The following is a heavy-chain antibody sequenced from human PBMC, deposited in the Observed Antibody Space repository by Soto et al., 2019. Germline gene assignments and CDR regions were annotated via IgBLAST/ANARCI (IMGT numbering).Heavy chain of an antibody. J-gene: IGHJ4*02. CDR2: IWYDESNK. Sequence: PGGSLRLSCAASGFTFSSYGMHWVRQDQGKGLEWMAVIWYDESNKYYADHVKGRFTITRDNSKNTLYLQMNSLRAEETAVYYCARGITSGFLDYWGQGILVTVSS. CDR1: GFTFSSYG. D-gene: IGHD1-20*01. V-gene: IGHV3-33*01. CDR3: ARGITSGFLDY.